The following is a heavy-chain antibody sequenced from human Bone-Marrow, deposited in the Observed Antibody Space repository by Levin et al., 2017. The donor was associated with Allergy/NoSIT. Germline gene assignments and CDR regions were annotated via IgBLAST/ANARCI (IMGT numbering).Heavy chain of an antibody. J-gene: IGHJ4*02. D-gene: IGHD2-2*01. V-gene: IGHV3-49*04. CDR3: TTIGDIVVVPAASLFASFDY. CDR2: IRSKAYGGTT. CDR1: GFTFGDYA. Sequence: TGGSLRLSCTASGFTFGDYAMSWVRQAPGKGLEWVGFIRSKAYGGTTEYAASVKGRFTISRDDSKSIAYLQMNSLKTEDTAVYYCTTIGDIVVVPAASLFASFDYWGQGTLVTVSS.